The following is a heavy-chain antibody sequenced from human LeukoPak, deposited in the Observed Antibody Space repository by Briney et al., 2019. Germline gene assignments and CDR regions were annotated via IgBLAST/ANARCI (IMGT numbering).Heavy chain of an antibody. J-gene: IGHJ4*02. CDR3: ASTNPITMIVEG. Sequence: PGGSLRLSCAASGFTFSSYAMHWVRQAPGKGLEWVAVISYDGSNKYYADSVKGRFTISRDNSKNTLYLQMNSLRAEDTAVYYCASTNPITMIVEGWGQGTLVTVSS. V-gene: IGHV3-30*14. CDR1: GFTFSSYA. CDR2: ISYDGSNK. D-gene: IGHD3-22*01.